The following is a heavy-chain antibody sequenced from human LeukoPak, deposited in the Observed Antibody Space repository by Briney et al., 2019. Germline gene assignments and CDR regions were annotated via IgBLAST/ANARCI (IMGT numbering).Heavy chain of an antibody. CDR2: INANSGGT. D-gene: IGHD2-15*01. V-gene: IGHV1-2*02. CDR1: GYTFTGYY. J-gene: IGHJ6*02. Sequence: ASVKVSCKASGYTFTGYYMHWVRQAPGQGLEWMGWINANSGGTNYAQKFQGRVTITRDTSISTAYMDLSRLRSDDTAVYYCAREVVVVVSGVPYGMDVWGQGTTVTVSS. CDR3: AREVVVVVSGVPYGMDV.